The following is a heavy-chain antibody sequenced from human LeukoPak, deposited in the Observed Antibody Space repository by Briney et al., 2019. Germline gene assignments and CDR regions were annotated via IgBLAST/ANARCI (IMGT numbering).Heavy chain of an antibody. Sequence: GGSLRLSCAVSGITFSDYYMNWIRQAPGKGLEWVSYISTSSNRIDYADSVKGRFTMSRDNAKNLLYLQMNSLRDEDTAMYYCARVSAPGTSGWYFGYWGQGTLVTVSS. D-gene: IGHD6-19*01. CDR1: GITFSDYY. J-gene: IGHJ4*02. V-gene: IGHV3-48*02. CDR3: ARVSAPGTSGWYFGY. CDR2: ISTSSNRI.